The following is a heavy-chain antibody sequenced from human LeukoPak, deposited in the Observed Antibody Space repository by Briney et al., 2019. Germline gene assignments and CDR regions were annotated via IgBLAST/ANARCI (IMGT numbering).Heavy chain of an antibody. Sequence: ASVKVSCKASGYTFTSYDINWVRQATGQGLEWMGWISAYNGNTNYAQKLQGRVTMTTDTSTSTAYTELRSLRSDDTAVYYCARGEESSSWSYYFDYWGQGNLVTVSS. CDR3: ARGEESSSWSYYFDY. J-gene: IGHJ4*02. D-gene: IGHD6-13*01. CDR1: GYTFTSYD. CDR2: ISAYNGNT. V-gene: IGHV1-18*01.